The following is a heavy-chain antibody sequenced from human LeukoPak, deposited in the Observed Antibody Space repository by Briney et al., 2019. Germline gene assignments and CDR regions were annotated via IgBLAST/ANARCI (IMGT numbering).Heavy chain of an antibody. CDR2: ISYDGSNI. Sequence: QPGRSLRPSCAASGFTFSNYAMHWVRQAPGKGLEWVAVISYDGSNIYYADSVKGRFTISRDNAKNSLYLQMNSLRAEDTAVYYCARDNPRDYYDSSGYGYWGQGTLVTVSS. V-gene: IGHV3-30-3*01. J-gene: IGHJ4*02. CDR3: ARDNPRDYYDSSGYGY. CDR1: GFTFSNYA. D-gene: IGHD3-22*01.